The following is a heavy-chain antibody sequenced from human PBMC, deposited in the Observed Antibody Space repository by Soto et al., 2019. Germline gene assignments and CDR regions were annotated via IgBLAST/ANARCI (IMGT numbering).Heavy chain of an antibody. CDR2: ISYDGSNK. D-gene: IGHD2-2*01. Sequence: GGSLRLSCAASGFTFSSYGMHWVRQAPGKGLEWVAVISYDGSNKYYADSVKGRFTISRDNSKNTLYLQMNSLRAEDTAVYYCAKFGLGNCSSTSCYRKFDYYYYGMDVWGQGTTVTVSS. CDR1: GFTFSSYG. J-gene: IGHJ6*02. CDR3: AKFGLGNCSSTSCYRKFDYYYYGMDV. V-gene: IGHV3-30*18.